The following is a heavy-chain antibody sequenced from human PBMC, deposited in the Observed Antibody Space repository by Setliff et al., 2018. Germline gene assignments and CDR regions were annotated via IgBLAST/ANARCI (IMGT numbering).Heavy chain of an antibody. J-gene: IGHJ5*02. V-gene: IGHV4-39*07. CDR1: GGSISSSSYY. D-gene: IGHD1-26*01. Sequence: PSETLSLTCTVSGGSISSSSYYWGWICQPPGKGLEWIGSIYYRGSTYYNPSLESRVTISVDTSKNQFSLKLSSVTAADTAVYYCARVLNWFDPWGQGTLVTVSS. CDR2: IYYRGST. CDR3: ARVLNWFDP.